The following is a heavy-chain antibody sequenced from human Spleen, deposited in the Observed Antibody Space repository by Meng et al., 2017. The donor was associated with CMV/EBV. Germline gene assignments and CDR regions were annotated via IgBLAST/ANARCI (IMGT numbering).Heavy chain of an antibody. Sequence: SVKVSCKASGGTFSTYAISWVRQAPGQGLEWMGGIIPLYGRPNYAQKFQGRVTITADESTSTAYMELSSLRSEDTAVYYCASKHDYGGNWGYGMDVWGQGTTVTVSS. CDR2: IIPLYGRP. V-gene: IGHV1-69*13. CDR3: ASKHDYGGNWGYGMDV. D-gene: IGHD4-23*01. CDR1: GGTFSTYA. J-gene: IGHJ6*02.